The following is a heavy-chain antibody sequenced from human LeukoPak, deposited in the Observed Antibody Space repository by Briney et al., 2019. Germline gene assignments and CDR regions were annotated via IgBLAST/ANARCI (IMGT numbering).Heavy chain of an antibody. V-gene: IGHV3-7*03. CDR1: GFTFSGYW. CDR3: ARGTYYYGSGSPETGY. D-gene: IGHD3-10*01. J-gene: IGHJ4*02. Sequence: GGSLRLSCVASGFTFSGYWMSWVRQAPGKGLEWMANIKQDGSEKYYVDSVKGRFTISRDNAKNSLYLQMNSQRAEDTAVYYCARGTYYYGSGSPETGYWGQGTLVTVSS. CDR2: IKQDGSEK.